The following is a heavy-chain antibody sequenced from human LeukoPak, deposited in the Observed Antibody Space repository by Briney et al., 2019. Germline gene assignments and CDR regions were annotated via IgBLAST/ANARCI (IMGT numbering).Heavy chain of an antibody. V-gene: IGHV1-18*01. CDR2: ISAYNGNT. J-gene: IGHJ4*02. CDR3: ARDVNGPYYYDSSGYVGY. Sequence: ASVKVSCKASGYTFTSYGISWVRQAPGQGLEWMGWISAYNGNTNYAQKLQGRVTMTTDTSTSTAYMELRSLRSDDTAVYYCARDVNGPYYYDSSGYVGYRGQGTLVTVSS. D-gene: IGHD3-22*01. CDR1: GYTFTSYG.